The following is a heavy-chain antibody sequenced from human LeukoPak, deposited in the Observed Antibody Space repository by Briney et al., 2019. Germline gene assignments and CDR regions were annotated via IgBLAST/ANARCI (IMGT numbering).Heavy chain of an antibody. CDR3: ARDRPITYGMDV. D-gene: IGHD3-3*01. J-gene: IGHJ6*02. V-gene: IGHV3-23*01. Sequence: PGGSLRLSCAASGFTFRNYGMSWVRQAPGKGLEWVSAISGSGGSTYFADSVKGRFTISRDNPKNTLYLQMNSLRAEDTAVYYCARDRPITYGMDVWGQGTTVTVSS. CDR1: GFTFRNYG. CDR2: ISGSGGST.